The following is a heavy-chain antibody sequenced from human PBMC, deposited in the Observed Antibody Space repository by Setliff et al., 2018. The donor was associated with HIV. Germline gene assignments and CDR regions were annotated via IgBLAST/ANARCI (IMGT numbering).Heavy chain of an antibody. CDR3: ARHPPIAVAGTGYYYYYMDV. V-gene: IGHV5-10-1*01. Sequence: GESLKISCKGSGYSFTSYWIGWVRQMPGKGLEWMGGIDPSDSYINYSPSFQGHVTIAADKSISTAYLQWSSLKASDTAMYYCARHPPIAVAGTGYYYYYMDVWGKGTTVTVSS. D-gene: IGHD6-19*01. J-gene: IGHJ6*03. CDR2: IDPSDSYI. CDR1: GYSFTSYW.